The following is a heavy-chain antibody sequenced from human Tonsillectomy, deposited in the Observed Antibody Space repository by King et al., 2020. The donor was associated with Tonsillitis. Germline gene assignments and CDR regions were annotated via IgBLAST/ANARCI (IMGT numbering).Heavy chain of an antibody. V-gene: IGHV3-30-3*01. D-gene: IGHD3-22*01. CDR3: ARARTSYYYDSIHYYYYGMDV. CDR1: GFTFSSYA. J-gene: IGHJ6*02. CDR2: ISYDGSNK. Sequence: VQLVESGGGVVQPGRSLRLSCAASGFTFSSYAMHWVRQAPGKGLEWVALISYDGSNKHYADSVKGRFTISRDNSKNTLYLQMNSLRAEDTAVYYCARARTSYYYDSIHYYYYGMDVWGQGTTVTVSS.